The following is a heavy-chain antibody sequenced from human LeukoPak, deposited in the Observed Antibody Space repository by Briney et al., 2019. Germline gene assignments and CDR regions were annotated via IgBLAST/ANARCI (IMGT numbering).Heavy chain of an antibody. V-gene: IGHV4-39*01. D-gene: IGHD2-21*01. CDR2: IYYNGNT. Sequence: PSETLSLNCTVSGGSISSSSYCWGWIRQPPGMGLEWIGSIYYNGNTYYNPALKSRVTISVDTSKNQFSLKKNSVTAADTAVYYCAIHQVIGWYFGLWGRGTLVTVSS. J-gene: IGHJ2*01. CDR1: GGSISSSSYC. CDR3: AIHQVIGWYFGL.